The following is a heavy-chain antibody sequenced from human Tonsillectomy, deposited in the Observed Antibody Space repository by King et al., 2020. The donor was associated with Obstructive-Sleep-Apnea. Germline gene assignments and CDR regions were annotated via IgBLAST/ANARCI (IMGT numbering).Heavy chain of an antibody. V-gene: IGHV3-30*04. Sequence: QLVQSGGGVVQPGRSLRPSCAASGFTFSSYAFHWVRQAPGKGLEWVAVISYDGSNKYYADSVKGRFTISRDNSKNTLYLQMNSLRAEDTAVYYCAREQGSSSTSYFDSWGQGTLVTVSS. D-gene: IGHD6-6*01. CDR1: GFTFSSYA. CDR3: AREQGSSSTSYFDS. CDR2: ISYDGSNK. J-gene: IGHJ4*02.